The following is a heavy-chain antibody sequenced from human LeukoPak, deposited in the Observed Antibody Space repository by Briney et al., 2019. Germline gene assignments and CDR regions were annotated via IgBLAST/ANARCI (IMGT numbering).Heavy chain of an antibody. D-gene: IGHD6-19*01. V-gene: IGHV3-53*01. J-gene: IGHJ4*02. CDR2: IYSGGGT. CDR3: ARAGGLRIAVAPIDC. CDR1: GFTVSSNY. Sequence: GGSLRLSCAASGFTVSSNYMSWVRQAPGKGLEWVSVIYSGGGTFYADSVKGRFTISRDNSKNTLYLQMNSLRAEDTAVYYCARAGGLRIAVAPIDCWGQGALVTVSS.